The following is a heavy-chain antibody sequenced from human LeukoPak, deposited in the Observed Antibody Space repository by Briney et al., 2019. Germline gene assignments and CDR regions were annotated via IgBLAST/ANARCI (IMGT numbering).Heavy chain of an antibody. D-gene: IGHD6-19*01. J-gene: IGHJ4*02. CDR2: ITSGSSAK. V-gene: IGHV3-48*01. CDR1: GFTFSSYN. Sequence: SGGSLRLSCAASGFTFSSYNMNWVRQAPGKGLEWVSYITSGSSAKYYADSVKGRFTISRDNDKNSLYLQMNSLRPEDTAVYYCARDLRSSGSGRGYWGQGTLVTVSS. CDR3: ARDLRSSGSGRGY.